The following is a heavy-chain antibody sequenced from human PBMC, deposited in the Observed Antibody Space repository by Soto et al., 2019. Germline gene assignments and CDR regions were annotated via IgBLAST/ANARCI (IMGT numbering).Heavy chain of an antibody. D-gene: IGHD2-15*01. J-gene: IGHJ4*02. CDR3: ARNYGGIVVVVAAYYFDY. CDR2: IKQDGSEK. V-gene: IGHV3-7*01. CDR1: GFTFSSYW. Sequence: EVQLVESGGGLVQPGGSLRLSCAASGFTFSSYWMSWVRQVPGKGLEWVANIKQDGSEKYYVDSVKGRFTISRDNAKNSLYLQMNSLRAEDTAVYYCARNYGGIVVVVAAYYFDYWGQGTLVTVSS.